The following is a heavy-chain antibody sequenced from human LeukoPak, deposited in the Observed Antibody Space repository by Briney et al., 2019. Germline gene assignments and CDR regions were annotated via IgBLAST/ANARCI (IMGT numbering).Heavy chain of an antibody. J-gene: IGHJ4*02. CDR1: GGSISSGSDY. Sequence: SQTLSLTCTVSGGSISSGSDYWNWIRQPPGKGLEWIGYIYYSGSTNYNPSLKSRVTISVDTSKNQFSLKLSSVTAADTAVYYCARHWELDYWGQGTLVTVSS. CDR2: IYYSGST. V-gene: IGHV4-61*01. D-gene: IGHD1-26*01. CDR3: ARHWELDY.